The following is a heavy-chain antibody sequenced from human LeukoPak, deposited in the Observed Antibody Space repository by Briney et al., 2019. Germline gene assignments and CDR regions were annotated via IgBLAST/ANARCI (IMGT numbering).Heavy chain of an antibody. CDR1: GFTFSSCA. D-gene: IGHD1-26*01. V-gene: IGHV3-23*01. CDR3: AKEPRYSGSSTPAY. CDR2: ISGSGGST. J-gene: IGHJ4*02. Sequence: GGSLRLSCAASGFTFSSCAMSWVRQAPGKGLEWVSAISGSGGSTYYADSVKGRFTISRDNSKNTLYLQMNSLRAEDTAVYYCAKEPRYSGSSTPAYWGQGTLVTVSS.